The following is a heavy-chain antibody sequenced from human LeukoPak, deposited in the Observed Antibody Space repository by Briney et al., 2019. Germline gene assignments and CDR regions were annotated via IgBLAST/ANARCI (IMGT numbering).Heavy chain of an antibody. CDR1: GYTFINYD. V-gene: IGHV1-8*01. J-gene: IGHJ4*02. CDR2: MNPKSGNT. Sequence: ASVNVSCKTSGYTFINYDINWLRQAAGQGLEWMGWMNPKSGNTGYAPKFQGRVTMTRTTSINTAYLELSSLRSEDTAVYYCARGPLFEFDYWGQGTPVTVSS. D-gene: IGHD3-3*01. CDR3: ARGPLFEFDY.